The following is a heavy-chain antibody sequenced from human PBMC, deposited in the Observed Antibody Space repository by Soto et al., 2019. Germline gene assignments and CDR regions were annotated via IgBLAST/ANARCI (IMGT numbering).Heavy chain of an antibody. D-gene: IGHD2-21*02. V-gene: IGHV3-23*01. Sequence: PGGSLRLSCAASGFSFTNFAMSWVRQAPGKGLEWVAGIGASGDITWYADSVKGRLSISRDNSKNTLYLQLNSLRFEDTAVYYCAKDDSTHRGDDYFDYWGPGNLVTVSS. CDR3: AKDDSTHRGDDYFDY. J-gene: IGHJ4*02. CDR2: IGASGDIT. CDR1: GFSFTNFA.